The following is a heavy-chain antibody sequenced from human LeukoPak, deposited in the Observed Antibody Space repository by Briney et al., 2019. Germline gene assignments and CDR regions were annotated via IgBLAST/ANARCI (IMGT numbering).Heavy chain of an antibody. Sequence: SEPLSLICTVSGGSISSGDYYWSWIRQPPGKGLEWIGYIYFSGSTYYNSSLQSRVTISVDTSKNQFSLKLSSVTAADTAVYYCARDPRAYDSRGYYHHDAFDIWGQGTMVTASS. V-gene: IGHV4-30-4*01. CDR1: GGSISSGDYY. CDR3: ARDPRAYDSRGYYHHDAFDI. D-gene: IGHD3-22*01. J-gene: IGHJ3*02. CDR2: IYFSGST.